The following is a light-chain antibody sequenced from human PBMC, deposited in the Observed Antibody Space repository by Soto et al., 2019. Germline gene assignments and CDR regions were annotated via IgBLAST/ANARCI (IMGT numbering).Light chain of an antibody. Sequence: TQSPGTLYLSPGERATLSCRASQSVSSSYLAWYQQKPGQAPRLLIFGASSRSSGIPYRFSGSGSGTDFTLTVSRLEPEDFALYYCQHYGTSPINFGQVTRLEVK. J-gene: IGKJ5*01. CDR3: QHYGTSPIN. CDR2: GAS. CDR1: QSVSSSY. V-gene: IGKV3-20*01.